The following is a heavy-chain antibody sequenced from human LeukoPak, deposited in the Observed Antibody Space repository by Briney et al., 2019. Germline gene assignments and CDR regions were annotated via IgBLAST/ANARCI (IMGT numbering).Heavy chain of an antibody. Sequence: PPETLSLTCTVSGGSISSYYWSWIRQPAGKGLEWIGRIYTSGSITYNPSLKSRVSMSVDTSKNQFSLKLSSVTAADTAVYYCARTTEGYCSSASCFGFSYSYYMDVWGKGTTVTISS. V-gene: IGHV4-4*07. CDR3: ARTTEGYCSSASCFGFSYSYYMDV. CDR1: GGSISSYY. J-gene: IGHJ6*03. D-gene: IGHD2-2*01. CDR2: IYTSGSI.